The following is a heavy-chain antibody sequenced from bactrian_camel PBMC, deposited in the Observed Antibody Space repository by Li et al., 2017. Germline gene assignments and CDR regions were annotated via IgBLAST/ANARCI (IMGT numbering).Heavy chain of an antibody. D-gene: IGHD2*01. Sequence: VQLVESGGGLVQPGGSLRLSCAASGFTFSNYGMSWVRQPPGKGLEWVSAISWSGDSTNYADSVKGQFTISRDNAKNTVYLQMNSLKPEDTAMYYCAAARDSGCTYLVDKKIHYWGQGTQVTVS. CDR2: ISWSGDST. CDR1: GFTFSNYG. CDR3: AAARDSGCTYLVDKKIHY. J-gene: IGHJ4*01. V-gene: IGHV3S40*01.